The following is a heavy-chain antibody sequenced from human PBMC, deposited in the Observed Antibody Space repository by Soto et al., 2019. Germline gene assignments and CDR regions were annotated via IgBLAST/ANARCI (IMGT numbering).Heavy chain of an antibody. CDR2: ISYDGSNK. CDR3: AKISLGYCSSTSCYYGMDV. V-gene: IGHV3-30*18. D-gene: IGHD2-2*01. J-gene: IGHJ6*02. Sequence: PGGSLRLSCAASGFTFSSYGMHWVRQAPGKGLEWVAVISYDGSNKYYADSVKGRFTISRDNSKNTLYLQMNSLRAEDTAVYYCAKISLGYCSSTSCYYGMDVWGQGTTVTVSS. CDR1: GFTFSSYG.